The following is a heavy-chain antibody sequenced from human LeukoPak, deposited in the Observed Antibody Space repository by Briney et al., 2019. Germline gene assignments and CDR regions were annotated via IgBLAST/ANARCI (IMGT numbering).Heavy chain of an antibody. V-gene: IGHV3-23*01. D-gene: IGHD1-20*01. CDR2: ISASGGST. CDR3: AKGSNWNPPV. CDR1: GFTFSTYA. J-gene: IGHJ6*02. Sequence: PGGSLRLSCAASGFTFSTYAMSWVRQAPGKGLEWVSAISASGGSTYYADSVKGRFAISRDNSKNTLSLQMNSLRAEDTAVYYCAKGSNWNPPVWGQGTTVTVSS.